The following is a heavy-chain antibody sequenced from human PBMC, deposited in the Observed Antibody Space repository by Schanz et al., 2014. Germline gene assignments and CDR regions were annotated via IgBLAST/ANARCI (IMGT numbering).Heavy chain of an antibody. Sequence: GPGVKEPGASVKVSCEASRYTFNTYGLNWVRQAPGQGLEWMGRIIPIHGIVNYAQRFQDRVRITADKSTSTAYMELSSLRSDDTAVYYCARGGGPEDVFDIWGQGTILTVSS. D-gene: IGHD5-12*01. J-gene: IGHJ3*02. CDR3: ARGGGPEDVFDI. V-gene: IGHV1-69*04. CDR1: RYTFNTYG. CDR2: IIPIHGIV.